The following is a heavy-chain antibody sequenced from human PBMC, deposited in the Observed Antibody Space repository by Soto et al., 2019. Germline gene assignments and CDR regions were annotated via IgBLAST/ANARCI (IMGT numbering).Heavy chain of an antibody. CDR3: ASAPVDIVATSEYNCFDP. CDR2: IYHSGST. D-gene: IGHD5-12*01. V-gene: IGHV4-4*02. Sequence: PSETLSLTCAVSGGSISSSNWWSWVRQPPGKGLEWIGEIYHSGSTNYNPSLKSRVTISVDKSKNQFSLKLSSVTAADTAVYYRASAPVDIVATSEYNCFDPWGQGTLVTVSS. CDR1: GGSISSSNW. J-gene: IGHJ5*02.